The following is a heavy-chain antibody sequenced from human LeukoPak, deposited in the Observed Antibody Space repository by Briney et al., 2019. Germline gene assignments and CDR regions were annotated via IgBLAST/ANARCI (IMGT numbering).Heavy chain of an antibody. CDR3: ARGPSNDCSSTSCYVFYYYYYMDV. Sequence: ASVKVSCKASGYTFTSYGISWVRQAPGQGLEWMGWISAYNGNTDYAQKLQGRVTMTADTSTSTAYMELSSLRSEDTAVYYCARGPSNDCSSTSCYVFYYYYYMDVWGKGTTVTVSS. V-gene: IGHV1-18*01. D-gene: IGHD2-2*01. CDR2: ISAYNGNT. J-gene: IGHJ6*03. CDR1: GYTFTSYG.